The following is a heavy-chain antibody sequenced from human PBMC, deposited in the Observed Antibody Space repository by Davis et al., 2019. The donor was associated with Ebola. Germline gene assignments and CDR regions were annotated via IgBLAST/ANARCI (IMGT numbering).Heavy chain of an antibody. D-gene: IGHD3-10*01. CDR2: INPNSGGT. Sequence: ASVKVSCKASGYTFTGYYMHWVRQAPGQGLEWMGRINPNSGGTNYAQKFQGRVTMTRDTSISTAYMELSRLRSDDTAVYYCARDRVTMLRGVIITGNWFDPWGQGTLVTVSS. V-gene: IGHV1-2*06. CDR1: GYTFTGYY. J-gene: IGHJ5*02. CDR3: ARDRVTMLRGVIITGNWFDP.